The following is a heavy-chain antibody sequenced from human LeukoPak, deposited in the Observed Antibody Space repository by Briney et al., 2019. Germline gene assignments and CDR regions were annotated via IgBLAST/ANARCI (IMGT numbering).Heavy chain of an antibody. J-gene: IGHJ2*01. CDR2: IYTSGTT. CDR3: ARDPGDYNHDWYFDL. Sequence: PSETLSLTCSDSGDSTNNNYWSWIRQPPGKGLEWIRRIYTSGTTHYNPSLQSRVTMSVDTSKNQLSLKLNSVTAADTAVYYCARDPGDYNHDWYFDLWGRGTLVTVSS. CDR1: GDSTNNNY. V-gene: IGHV4-4*07. D-gene: IGHD4-17*01.